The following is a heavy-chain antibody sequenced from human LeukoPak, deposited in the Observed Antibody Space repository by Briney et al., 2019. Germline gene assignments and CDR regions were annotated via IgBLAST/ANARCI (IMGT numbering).Heavy chain of an antibody. Sequence: PSETLSLTCAVYGGSFSGYYWSWIRQPPGKGLEWIGEINHSGSTNYNPSLKSRVTISVDTPKNQFSLKLSSVTAADTAVYYCARGPRYSGYDLNYWGQGTLVTVSS. V-gene: IGHV4-34*01. J-gene: IGHJ4*02. CDR2: INHSGST. CDR1: GGSFSGYY. CDR3: ARGPRYSGYDLNY. D-gene: IGHD5-12*01.